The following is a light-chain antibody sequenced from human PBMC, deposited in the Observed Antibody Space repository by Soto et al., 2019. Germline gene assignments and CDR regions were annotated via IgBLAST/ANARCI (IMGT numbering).Light chain of an antibody. J-gene: IGKJ5*01. V-gene: IGKV1-27*01. CDR2: GAS. Sequence: RLTNAVAALSVSLGDRGTITLRASQGINIYLAWYQQAAGKVPKHLIYGASKLQSGVPSRFRGGGSGTNFTLTISSLQPEDVRTCCCQNAKCVLNSFGQRTRLAIK. CDR1: QGINIY. CDR3: QNAKCVLNS.